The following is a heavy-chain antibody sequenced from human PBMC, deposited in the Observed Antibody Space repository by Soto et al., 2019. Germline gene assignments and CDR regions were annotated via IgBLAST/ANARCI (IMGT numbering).Heavy chain of an antibody. D-gene: IGHD3-9*01. CDR1: GGSISSYY. CDR2: IYYSGST. CDR3: ARGYVNYDILTGYYTSGLDY. V-gene: IGHV4-59*01. J-gene: IGHJ4*02. Sequence: SETLSLTCTVSGGSISSYYWSWIRQPPGKGLEWIGYIYYSGSTNYNPSLKSRVTISVDTSKNQFSLKLSSVTAADTAVYYCARGYVNYDILTGYYTSGLDYWGQGTLVTVSS.